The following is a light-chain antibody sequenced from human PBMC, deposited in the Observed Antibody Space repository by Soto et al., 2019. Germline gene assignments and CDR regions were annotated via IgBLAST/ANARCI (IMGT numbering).Light chain of an antibody. Sequence: EGVLTQSPGTLSLSPGERAALSCRASQSVSTYLAWYQQKPGQAPRLFIYDASNRATGIPARFSGSGSGTDFTLTISSLEPEDFAVYYCQQRSKWPITFGQGTRLEIK. CDR2: DAS. J-gene: IGKJ5*01. CDR3: QQRSKWPIT. CDR1: QSVSTY. V-gene: IGKV3-11*01.